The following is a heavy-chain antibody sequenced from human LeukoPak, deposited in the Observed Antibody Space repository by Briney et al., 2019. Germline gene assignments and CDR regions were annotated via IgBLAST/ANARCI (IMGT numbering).Heavy chain of an antibody. CDR2: TSGSGSTI. V-gene: IGHV3-11*01. CDR1: GFTFSDYY. CDR3: ARLPSGNFDFDH. J-gene: IGHJ4*02. Sequence: PGGSLRLSCATSGFTFSDYYMTWIRQAPGKGLEWISYTSGSGSTIYYADSMKGRFTISRDNAKNSLCLQMNSLRAEDTAVYYCARLPSGNFDFDHWGQGTLVAVSS. D-gene: IGHD4-23*01.